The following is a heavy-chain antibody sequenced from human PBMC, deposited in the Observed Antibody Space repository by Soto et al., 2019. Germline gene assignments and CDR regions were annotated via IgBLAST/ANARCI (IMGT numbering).Heavy chain of an antibody. CDR3: AREGRYYYDSSGYYYDPDAFDI. D-gene: IGHD3-22*01. Sequence: GASVKVSCKASGYTFTGYYTHWVRQAPGQGLEWMGWINPNSGGTNYAQKFQGRVTMTRDTSISTAYMELSRLRSDDTAVYYCAREGRYYYDSSGYYYDPDAFDIWGQGTMVTVSS. CDR2: INPNSGGT. CDR1: GYTFTGYY. V-gene: IGHV1-2*02. J-gene: IGHJ3*02.